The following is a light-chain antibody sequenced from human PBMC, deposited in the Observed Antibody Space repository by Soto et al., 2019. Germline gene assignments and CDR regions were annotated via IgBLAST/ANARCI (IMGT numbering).Light chain of an antibody. J-gene: IGLJ3*02. CDR2: DVS. Sequence: QSALTQPRSVSGSPGQSVTISCTGTYSYIGNYNYVSWYQQHPGKAPKVMIYDVSKRPSGVPDRFSGSKSGNTASLTISGLQDEDEADYYCCSYPGSHTWVFGGGTKLTVL. CDR3: CSYPGSHTWV. CDR1: YSYIGNYNY. V-gene: IGLV2-11*01.